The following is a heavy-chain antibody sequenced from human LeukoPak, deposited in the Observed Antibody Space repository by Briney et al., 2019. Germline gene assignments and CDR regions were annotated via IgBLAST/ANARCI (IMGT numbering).Heavy chain of an antibody. Sequence: GGSLRLSYAVSGITLSNYGMTWVRQAPGKGLEWVAGISDTGGRTNYADSVKGRFTISRDNPKNTLYLQMNSLRAEDTAVYFCAKRGVVIRVILVGFHKEAYYFDSWGQGALVTVSS. CDR1: GITLSNYG. J-gene: IGHJ4*02. CDR3: AKRGVVIRVILVGFHKEAYYFDS. CDR2: ISDTGGRT. V-gene: IGHV3-23*01. D-gene: IGHD3-22*01.